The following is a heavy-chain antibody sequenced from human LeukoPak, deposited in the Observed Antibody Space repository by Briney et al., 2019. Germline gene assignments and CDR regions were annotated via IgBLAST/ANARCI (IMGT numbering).Heavy chain of an antibody. CDR2: ISHSGST. J-gene: IGHJ3*01. Sequence: SETLSLTCTVSGGSISSYYWSWIRQPPGKGVEWIGYISHSGSTNYNPSLKSRVTISVDTSKNQFSLKLTSVTAADTAVYYCARQETDWESDPFDLWGQGTTVTVSS. D-gene: IGHD3/OR15-3a*01. CDR3: ARQETDWESDPFDL. CDR1: GGSISSYY. V-gene: IGHV4-59*08.